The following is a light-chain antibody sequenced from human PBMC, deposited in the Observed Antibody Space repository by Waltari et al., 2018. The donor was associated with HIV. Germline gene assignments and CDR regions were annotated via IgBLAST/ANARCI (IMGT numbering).Light chain of an antibody. CDR2: GAS. Sequence: EIVMTQSPVSVSVSPGEKATLSCRASQSVSSNLAWYQQKPGQAPRLVISGASTRATGIPARFGCSWSGTEFTLTISSLQSEDFAVYYCQQYYLWPLTFGPGTKVDIK. J-gene: IGKJ3*01. CDR1: QSVSSN. CDR3: QQYYLWPLT. V-gene: IGKV3-15*01.